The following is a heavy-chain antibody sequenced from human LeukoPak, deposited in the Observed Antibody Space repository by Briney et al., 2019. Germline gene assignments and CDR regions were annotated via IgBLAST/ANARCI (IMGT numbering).Heavy chain of an antibody. CDR1: GFTVSSNH. J-gene: IGHJ4*02. D-gene: IGHD3-22*01. Sequence: GGSLRLSCAVSGFTVSSNHMSWVRQAPGKGLEWVSVIHSGGNTYYADSVKGRFTISRDNSKNTLFLQMNSLRVEDTAVYYCARDGDDTSGSFSPFDYWGQGSLVTVSS. CDR2: IHSGGNT. CDR3: ARDGDDTSGSFSPFDY. V-gene: IGHV3-53*01.